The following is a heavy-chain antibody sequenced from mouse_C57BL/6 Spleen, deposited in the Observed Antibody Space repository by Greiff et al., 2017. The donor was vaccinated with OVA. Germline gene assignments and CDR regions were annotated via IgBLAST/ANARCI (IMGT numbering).Heavy chain of an antibody. V-gene: IGHV2-2*01. CDR2: IWSGGST. CDR1: GFSLTSYG. D-gene: IGHD2-4*01. Sequence: VQVVESGPGLVQPSQSLSITCTVSGFSLTSYGVHWVRQSPGKGLEWLGVIWSGGSTDYNAAFISRLSISKDNSKSQVFFKMNSLQADDTAIYYCARPLYDYEGAMDYWGQGTSVTVSS. CDR3: ARPLYDYEGAMDY. J-gene: IGHJ4*01.